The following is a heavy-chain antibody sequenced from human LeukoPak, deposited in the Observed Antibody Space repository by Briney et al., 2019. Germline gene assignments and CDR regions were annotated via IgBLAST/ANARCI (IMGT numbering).Heavy chain of an antibody. V-gene: IGHV1-69*05. CDR2: IIPIFGTA. J-gene: IGHJ3*02. CDR1: GGTFSSYA. CDR3: ARYLDYDILTGYYFGAFDI. D-gene: IGHD3-9*01. Sequence: ASVKVSCKASGGTFSSYAISWVRQAPGQGLEWMGGIIPIFGTANYAQKFQDRVTITTDESTSTAYMELSSLRSEGTAVYYCARYLDYDILTGYYFGAFDIWGQGTMVTVSS.